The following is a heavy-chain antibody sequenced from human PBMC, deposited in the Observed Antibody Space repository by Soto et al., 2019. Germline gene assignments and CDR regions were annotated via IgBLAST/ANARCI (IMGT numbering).Heavy chain of an antibody. V-gene: IGHV4-34*01. CDR3: ARGLILWFGELSRRGGYYYCMDV. Sequence: QVQLQQWGAGLLKPSETLSLTCAVYGGSLSGYQWSWIRQTPGKGLEWIGEINDSGNINYNPSLKSRVTLLGDTTTKPISLKLSAVTATDSAVYYCARGLILWFGELSRRGGYYYCMDVWGKGTTVAVSS. D-gene: IGHD3-10*01. CDR2: INDSGNI. J-gene: IGHJ6*03. CDR1: GGSLSGYQ.